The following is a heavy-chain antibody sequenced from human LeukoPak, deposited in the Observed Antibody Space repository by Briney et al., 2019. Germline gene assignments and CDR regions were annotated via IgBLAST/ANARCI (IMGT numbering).Heavy chain of an antibody. CDR2: ISAYNGNT. CDR1: GYTFTSYG. D-gene: IGHD5-12*01. J-gene: IGHJ4*02. V-gene: IGHV1-18*01. Sequence: GASVKVSCKASGYTFTSYGISWVRQDPGQGLEWMGWISAYNGNTNYAQKLQGRVTMTTDTSTSTASMELRSLRSDDTAVYYWARNLGVIVATTYFDYWGQGTLVTVSS. CDR3: ARNLGVIVATTYFDY.